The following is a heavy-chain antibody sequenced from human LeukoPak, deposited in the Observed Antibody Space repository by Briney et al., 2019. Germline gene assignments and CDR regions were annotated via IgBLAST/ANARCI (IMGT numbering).Heavy chain of an antibody. D-gene: IGHD2-2*01. CDR1: GYTFTSYG. CDR3: AREGYCSSTSCYEGVLYYYYGMDV. J-gene: IGHJ6*02. V-gene: IGHV1-18*01. CDR2: ISAYNGNT. Sequence: ASVKVSCKASGYTFTSYGISWVRQAPGQGLEWMGWISAYNGNTNYAQKLQGRVTMTTDTSTSPAYMELRSLRSDDTAVYYCAREGYCSSTSCYEGVLYYYYGMDVWGQGTTVTVSS.